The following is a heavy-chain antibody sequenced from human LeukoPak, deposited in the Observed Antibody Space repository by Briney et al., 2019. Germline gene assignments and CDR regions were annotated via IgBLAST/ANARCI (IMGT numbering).Heavy chain of an antibody. CDR1: GYTFTGYY. V-gene: IGHV1-2*04. J-gene: IGHJ4*02. CDR3: ARETGRGYGSGSYYDY. D-gene: IGHD3-10*01. CDR2: INPNSGGT. Sequence: ASVKVSCKASGYTFTGYYMHWVRQAPGQGLEWMGWINPNSGGTNYAQKFQGWVTMTRDTSISTAYMELGRLRSDDTAVYYCARETGRGYGSGSYYDYWGQGTLVTVSS.